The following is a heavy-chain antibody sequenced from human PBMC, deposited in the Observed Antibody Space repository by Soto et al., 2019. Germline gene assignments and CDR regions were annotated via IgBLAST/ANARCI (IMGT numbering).Heavy chain of an antibody. D-gene: IGHD3-10*01. CDR1: SGSFSGHY. V-gene: IGHV4-34*01. CDR2: INHSGST. Sequence: QVQLQQWGAGLLKPSETLSLTCTVYSGSFSGHYWNWIRQPTGKGLEWIGEINHSGSTNYNPSLKSRVTISVDTSKTQFSLKLSSVTAADTAVYYCSYGSGRVNWFDPWGQGTLVTVSS. J-gene: IGHJ5*02. CDR3: SYGSGRVNWFDP.